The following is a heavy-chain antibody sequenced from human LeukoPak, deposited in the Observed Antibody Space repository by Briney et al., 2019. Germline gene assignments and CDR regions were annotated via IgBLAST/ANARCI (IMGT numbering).Heavy chain of an antibody. J-gene: IGHJ6*03. CDR3: AADSEYSSSWYYYYYMDV. V-gene: IGHV1-58*02. D-gene: IGHD6-13*01. CDR2: IVVGSGNT. CDR1: GYTFTSYG. Sequence: SVKVSCKASGYTFTSYGISWVRQARGQRLEWIGWIVVGSGNTNYAQKFQERVTITRDMSTSTAYMELSSLRSEDTAVYYCAADSEYSSSWYYYYYMDVWGKGTTVTVSS.